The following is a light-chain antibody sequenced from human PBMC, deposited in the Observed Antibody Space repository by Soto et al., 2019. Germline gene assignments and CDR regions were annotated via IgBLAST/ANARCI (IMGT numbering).Light chain of an antibody. J-gene: IGLJ2*01. V-gene: IGLV2-14*01. CDR3: SSYTSSTTLDVV. CDR1: SSDVGGHNY. CDR2: EVT. Sequence: QSALTQPPSASGSPGQSVTISCTGTSSDVGGHNYVSWYQQHPGTAPKLMIYEVTNRPSGVSNRFSGSKSGNTASLTISGLHAEDEADYYCSSYTSSTTLDVVFGGGTKLTVL.